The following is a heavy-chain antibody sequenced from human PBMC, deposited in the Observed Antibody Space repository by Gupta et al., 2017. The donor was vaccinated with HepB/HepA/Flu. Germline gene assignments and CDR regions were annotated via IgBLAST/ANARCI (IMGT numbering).Heavy chain of an antibody. J-gene: IGHJ4*02. CDR2: IWYDGSNK. V-gene: IGHV3-33*01. Sequence: QVQLVASGGGVVQPGRSLRLSCAASGFTFSSYGMHWVSQAPGKGLEWVAVIWYDGSNKYYADSVKGRFTISRDNSKNTLYLQMNSLRAEDTAVYYCARDYGGFDYWGQGTLVTVSS. CDR3: ARDYGGFDY. D-gene: IGHD3-16*01. CDR1: GFTFSSYG.